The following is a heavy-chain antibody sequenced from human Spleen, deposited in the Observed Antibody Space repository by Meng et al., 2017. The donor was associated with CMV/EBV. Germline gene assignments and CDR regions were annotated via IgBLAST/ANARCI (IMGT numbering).Heavy chain of an antibody. V-gene: IGHV4-39*07. J-gene: IGHJ4*02. CDR1: GGAISNSRYY. D-gene: IGHD3-10*01. Sequence: LTCSVSGGAISNSRYYWGWIRQPPGKGLEWVGSIHYSGSTHYNPSLKSRVTISVDTSKNQFSLKLSSVTAADTGVYYCARYGSGSLWGQGTLVTVSS. CDR2: IHYSGST. CDR3: ARYGSGSL.